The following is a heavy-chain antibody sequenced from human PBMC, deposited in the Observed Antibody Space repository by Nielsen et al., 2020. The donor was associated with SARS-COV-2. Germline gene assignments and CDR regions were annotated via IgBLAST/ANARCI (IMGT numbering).Heavy chain of an antibody. V-gene: IGHV1-69*01. Sequence: WVRQAPGQGLEWMGGIIPIFGTANYAQKFQGRVTITADESTSTAYMELSSLGSEDTAVYYCARDRGDIVVVPAAMPYYYYMDVWGKGTTVTVSS. CDR2: IIPIFGTA. D-gene: IGHD2-2*01. J-gene: IGHJ6*03. CDR3: ARDRGDIVVVPAAMPYYYYMDV.